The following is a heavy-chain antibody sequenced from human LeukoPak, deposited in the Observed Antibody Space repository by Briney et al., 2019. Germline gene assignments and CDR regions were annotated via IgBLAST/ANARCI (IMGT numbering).Heavy chain of an antibody. V-gene: IGHV5-51*01. CDR1: GYNFTNYW. Sequence: GESLKISCKGSGYNFTNYWIGWVRQMPGKGLEWMGIIYPGDSDTTYSPSFQGQVTISADKSISTAYLQWSSLKASDTAMYYCARVLGYCSGGSCYSLYFQHWGQGTLVTVSS. CDR2: IYPGDSDT. D-gene: IGHD2-15*01. CDR3: ARVLGYCSGGSCYSLYFQH. J-gene: IGHJ1*01.